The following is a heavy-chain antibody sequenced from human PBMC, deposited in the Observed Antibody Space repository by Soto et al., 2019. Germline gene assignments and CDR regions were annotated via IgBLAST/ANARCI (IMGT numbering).Heavy chain of an antibody. CDR1: GFTFTSTA. V-gene: IGHV1-58*02. Sequence: SVKVSCKASGFTFTSTAMHWVRQARGQRLEWIGWIVVGSGNTNYAQKFQERVSITRDMSTRTAYMELSSLRSEDTAVYYCAAGVTYDGNFDIWGLGTMVTVSS. CDR3: AAGVTYDGNFDI. CDR2: IVVGSGNT. J-gene: IGHJ3*02. D-gene: IGHD5-12*01.